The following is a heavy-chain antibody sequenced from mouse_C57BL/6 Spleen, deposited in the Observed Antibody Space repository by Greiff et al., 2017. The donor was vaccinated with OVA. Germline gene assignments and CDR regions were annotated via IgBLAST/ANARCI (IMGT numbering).Heavy chain of an antibody. D-gene: IGHD2-10*01. J-gene: IGHJ2*01. Sequence: QVQLQQSGAELARPGASVKLSCKASGYTFTSYGISWVKQRTGQGLEWIGEIYPRSGNTYYNEKFKGKATLTADKSSSTAYMELRSLTSEDSAVYFCARLEAYYGNLYYFDYWGQGTTLTVSS. V-gene: IGHV1-81*01. CDR1: GYTFTSYG. CDR3: ARLEAYYGNLYYFDY. CDR2: IYPRSGNT.